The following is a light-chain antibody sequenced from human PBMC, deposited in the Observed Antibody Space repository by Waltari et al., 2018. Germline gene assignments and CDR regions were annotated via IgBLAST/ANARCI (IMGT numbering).Light chain of an antibody. J-gene: IGKJ1*01. CDR2: WAS. CDR1: QNVVFSSNSKNY. CDR3: QQYHSAPRT. V-gene: IGKV4-1*01. Sequence: AVSLGERATINCKSSQNVVFSSNSKNYLAWYQQKPGQPPRLLIYWASTRASGVPDRFSGSGSGTDFTLTISSLQAEDVAVYYCQQYHSAPRTFGQGTKVEIK.